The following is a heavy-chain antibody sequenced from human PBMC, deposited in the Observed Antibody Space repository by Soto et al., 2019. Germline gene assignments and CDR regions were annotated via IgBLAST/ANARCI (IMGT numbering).Heavy chain of an antibody. CDR1: GFSLSNARMG. D-gene: IGHD1-1*01. Sequence: QVTLKESGPVLVNPTETLTLTCTVSGFSLSNARMGVSWIRQPPGKALEWLAHIFSNDEKSYSTSLKSRLTISKDTSKSQVVLTMTNMDPVDTATYYCASAARYNTLDYWGQGTLVTVSS. J-gene: IGHJ4*02. CDR3: ASAARYNTLDY. CDR2: IFSNDEK. V-gene: IGHV2-26*01.